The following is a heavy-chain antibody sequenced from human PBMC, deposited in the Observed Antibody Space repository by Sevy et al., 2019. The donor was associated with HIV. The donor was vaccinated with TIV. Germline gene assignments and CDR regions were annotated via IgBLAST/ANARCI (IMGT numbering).Heavy chain of an antibody. V-gene: IGHV3-53*01. J-gene: IGHJ4*02. CDR3: ARGKHVSDYYGSFDY. Sequence: GGSLRLSCTVSGVTVSSNLISWVRQAPGKGLEWVSVIWLTGATYYADSVKGRFTISRDNSKNTVYLDMSSLRADDTAVYFCARGKHVSDYYGSFDYWGQGTLVTVSS. CDR1: GVTVSSNL. CDR2: IWLTGAT. D-gene: IGHD3-3*01.